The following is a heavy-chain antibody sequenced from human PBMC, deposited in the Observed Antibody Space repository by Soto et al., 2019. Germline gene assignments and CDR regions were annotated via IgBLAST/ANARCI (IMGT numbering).Heavy chain of an antibody. D-gene: IGHD3-22*01. CDR1: GGSISSSNW. V-gene: IGHV4-4*02. J-gene: IGHJ4*02. CDR3: ASLIHYDSRGRGYYFDY. CDR2: IYHSGST. Sequence: QVQLQESGPGLVKPSGTLSLTCAVSGGSISSSNWWRWVRQPPGKGLEWIGEIYHSGSTNYNPSLKSRVTISVDKSKNQFSLKLSSVTAADTAVYYCASLIHYDSRGRGYYFDYWGQGTLVTVSS.